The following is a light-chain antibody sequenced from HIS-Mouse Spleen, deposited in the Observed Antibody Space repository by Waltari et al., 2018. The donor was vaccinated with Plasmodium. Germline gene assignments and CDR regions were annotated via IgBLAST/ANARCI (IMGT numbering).Light chain of an antibody. V-gene: IGKV1-33*01. CDR3: QQYDNLPLT. Sequence: IQMTQSPSSLSASVGDRVNITCQASQDISNYLNWYQQKPGKDPKLLIYDESNLETGVPSRFSGSGSGTDFTFTISSLQPEDIATYYCQQYDNLPLTFGGGTKVEIK. CDR1: QDISNY. CDR2: DES. J-gene: IGKJ4*01.